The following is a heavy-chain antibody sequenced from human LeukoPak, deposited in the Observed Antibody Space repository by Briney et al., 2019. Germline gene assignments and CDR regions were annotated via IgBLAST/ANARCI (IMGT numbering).Heavy chain of an antibody. J-gene: IGHJ5*02. CDR1: GFTFSSYS. CDR2: ISSSSSYI. D-gene: IGHD3-16*01. Sequence: PGGSLRLSCAASGFTFSSYSMNWVRQAPGKGLEWVSSISSSSSYIYYADSVKGRFTISRDNAKNSLYLQMNSLRAEDTAEYYCARDLIRLGRGGFAPWGQGTLVTVSS. V-gene: IGHV3-21*01. CDR3: ARDLIRLGRGGFAP.